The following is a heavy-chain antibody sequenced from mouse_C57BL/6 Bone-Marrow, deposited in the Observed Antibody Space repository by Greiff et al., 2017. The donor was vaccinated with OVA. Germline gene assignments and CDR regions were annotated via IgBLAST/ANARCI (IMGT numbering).Heavy chain of an antibody. J-gene: IGHJ3*01. CDR1: GFTFSNYW. V-gene: IGHV6-3*01. CDR2: IRLKSDNYAT. D-gene: IGHD4-1*01. Sequence: ESGGGLVQPGGSMKLSCVASGFTFSNYWMNWVRQSPEKGLEWVAQIRLKSDNYATHYAESVKGRFTISRDDSKSSVYLQMNNLRAEDTGIYYCTGKDWEGFAYWGQGTLVTVSA. CDR3: TGKDWEGFAY.